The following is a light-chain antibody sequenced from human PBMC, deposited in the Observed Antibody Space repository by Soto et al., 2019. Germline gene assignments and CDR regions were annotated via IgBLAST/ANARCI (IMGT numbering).Light chain of an antibody. Sequence: EIVLTQSPGTLSLSPGEGATLSCRASQSVSSRWLVWYQQKPGQAPRLLIYGASSRATGLPDRFSGSGSGTDFTLTISRLEPEDVAVYYCQQYGSSPNTFGQGTKVEMK. J-gene: IGKJ2*01. V-gene: IGKV3-20*01. CDR3: QQYGSSPNT. CDR1: QSVSSRW. CDR2: GAS.